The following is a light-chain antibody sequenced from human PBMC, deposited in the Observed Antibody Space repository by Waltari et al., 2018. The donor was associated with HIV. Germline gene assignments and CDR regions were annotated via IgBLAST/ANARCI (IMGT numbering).Light chain of an antibody. J-gene: IGLJ2*01. V-gene: IGLV1-44*01. CDR1: SSNIGSNT. CDR2: SNN. CDR3: AAWDDSLKVV. Sequence: QSVLTQPPSASGTPGQRVTISCSGSSSNIGSNTVNWYQHPPGTSPKLLIYSNNQLPSGVPDRFSGSKSGTSASLAISGLQFEDEADYYCAAWDDSLKVVFGGGTKLTVL.